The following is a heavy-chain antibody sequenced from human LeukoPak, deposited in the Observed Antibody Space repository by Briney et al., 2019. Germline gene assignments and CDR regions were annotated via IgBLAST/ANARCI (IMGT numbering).Heavy chain of an antibody. CDR1: GFTFSSYW. Sequence: GGALRLSCAASGFTFSSYWMSWVRQAPGKGLEGVASIKQAGREKYYVDSVKGRFTISRDNAKNSLYLQMNSLRAEDTAVYYCARWAHCSSTSCPFVYWGQGTLVTVSS. CDR2: IKQAGREK. CDR3: ARWAHCSSTSCPFVY. V-gene: IGHV3-7*03. J-gene: IGHJ4*02. D-gene: IGHD2-2*01.